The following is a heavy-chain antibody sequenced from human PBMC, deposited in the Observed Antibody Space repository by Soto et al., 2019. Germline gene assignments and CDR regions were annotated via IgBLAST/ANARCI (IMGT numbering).Heavy chain of an antibody. J-gene: IGHJ4*02. CDR3: ASPGIAVAGPFVY. V-gene: IGHV3-48*03. CDR1: GFTFSSYE. CDR2: ISSSGSTI. Sequence: GGSLRLSCAASGFTFSSYEMNWVRQAPGKGLEWVSYISSSGSTIYYADSVKGRFTISRDNAKNSLYLQMNSLRAEDTAVYYCASPGIAVAGPFVYWGQGTLLNVSS. D-gene: IGHD6-19*01.